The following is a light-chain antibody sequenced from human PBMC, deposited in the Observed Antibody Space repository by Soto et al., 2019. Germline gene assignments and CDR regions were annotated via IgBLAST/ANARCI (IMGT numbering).Light chain of an antibody. J-gene: IGKJ4*01. Sequence: IVLTQSPGTPSLSPGERATLSCRASQSVSSSLAWYQQKPGQAPRLLIYGASTRATGIPARFSGSGSGTEFTLTINSLQSEDVAVYYCQQYNNCPLTFGEGTMVDI. CDR3: QQYNNCPLT. CDR2: GAS. CDR1: QSVSSS. V-gene: IGKV3-15*01.